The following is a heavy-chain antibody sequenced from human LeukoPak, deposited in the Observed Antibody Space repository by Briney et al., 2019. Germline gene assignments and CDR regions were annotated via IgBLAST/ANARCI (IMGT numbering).Heavy chain of an antibody. Sequence: GGSLRLSCAASVISNSMSWVRQAPGTGLEWVSILYAGGSIYYADSVRGRFIISRDNSKNTVYLQMNSLRVEDTGVYYCTSKIYNQPNYWGQGTPVTVSS. CDR3: TSKIYNQPNY. V-gene: IGHV3-66*01. CDR1: VISNS. J-gene: IGHJ1*01. D-gene: IGHD1-14*01. CDR2: LYAGGSI.